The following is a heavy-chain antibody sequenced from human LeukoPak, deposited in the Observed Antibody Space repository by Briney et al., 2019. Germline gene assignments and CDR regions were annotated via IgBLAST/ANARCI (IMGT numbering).Heavy chain of an antibody. CDR1: GFTFSSYS. V-gene: IGHV3-21*01. CDR2: ISSSSSYI. Sequence: GGSLRLSCAASGFTFSSYSMNWVRQAPGKGLEWVSSISSSSSYIYYADSVKGRFTISRDNAKNSLYLQMNSLRAEDTAAYYCARAGMTTVTSSWFDPWGQGTLVTVSS. CDR3: ARAGMTTVTSSWFDP. J-gene: IGHJ5*02. D-gene: IGHD4-17*01.